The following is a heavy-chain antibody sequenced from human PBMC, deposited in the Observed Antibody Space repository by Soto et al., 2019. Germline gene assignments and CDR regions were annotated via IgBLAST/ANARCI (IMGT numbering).Heavy chain of an antibody. J-gene: IGHJ5*02. D-gene: IGHD3-3*01. CDR2: IYWNDDK. V-gene: IGHV2-5*01. CDR1: GFSLSTSGVG. CDR3: AHRNEAYYDFWSGYSPQNWFDP. Sequence: QITLKESGPTLVKPTQTLTLTCTFSGFSLSTSGVGVGWIRQPPGKALEWLALIYWNDDKRYSPSLKSRLTITKDTSKNQVVLTMTNMDPVDTATYYCAHRNEAYYDFWSGYSPQNWFDPWGQGTLVTVSS.